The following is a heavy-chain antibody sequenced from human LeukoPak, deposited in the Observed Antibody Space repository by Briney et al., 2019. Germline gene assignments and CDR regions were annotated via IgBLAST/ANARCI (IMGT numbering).Heavy chain of an antibody. CDR2: INHSGST. Sequence: SETLSLTCAVYGGSFSGYYWSWIRQPPGKGLEWIGEINHSGSTNYNPSLKSRVTISVDTSKNQFSLKLSSVTAADTAEYYCARESTSSGLGYWGQGTLVTVSS. V-gene: IGHV4-34*01. CDR3: ARESTSSGLGY. D-gene: IGHD2/OR15-2a*01. CDR1: GGSFSGYY. J-gene: IGHJ4*02.